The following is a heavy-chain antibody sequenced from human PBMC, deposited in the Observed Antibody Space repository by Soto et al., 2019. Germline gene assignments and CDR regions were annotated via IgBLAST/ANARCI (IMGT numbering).Heavy chain of an antibody. CDR3: ARGGGGGLFDP. CDR1: GVSCSDSY. V-gene: IGHV3-11*06. Sequence: GSLRLAFATSGVSCSDSYMNWIRQAPGKGLEWISYISPRSTFRDYADSVKGRFTISRDSVKNSLYLQMNNLTADDTGVYYCARGGGGGLFDPWGQGSAVTVSS. J-gene: IGHJ5*02. CDR2: ISPRSTFR. D-gene: IGHD2-21*01.